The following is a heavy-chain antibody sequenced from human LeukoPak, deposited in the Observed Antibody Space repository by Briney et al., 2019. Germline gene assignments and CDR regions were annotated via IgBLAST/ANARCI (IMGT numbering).Heavy chain of an antibody. V-gene: IGHV3-7*04. J-gene: IGHJ4*02. CDR1: GLTFSNYW. CDR3: ARGITMAN. D-gene: IGHD3-10*01. CDR2: IKQDGSER. Sequence: GGSLRLSCAASGLTFSNYWMTWFRQAPGKGLEWVANIKQDGSERDYVDSVKGRFTISRDDAKNSLYLQMNSLRAEDTAVYYCARGITMANWGQGTLVTVSS.